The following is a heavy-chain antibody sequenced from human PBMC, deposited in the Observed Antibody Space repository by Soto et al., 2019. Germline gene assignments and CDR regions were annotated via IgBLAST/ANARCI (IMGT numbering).Heavy chain of an antibody. J-gene: IGHJ6*02. Sequence: SETLSLTCSVSGGSFSSSSYYWAWIRQPPGKGLEWIGRMYSSGSTNYNLSLKSRVTMSLDTSRNQFSLKLSSVTAADTAVYYCAREGGYFDSSGSGVYHYHGVDVWGQGTTVTVSS. D-gene: IGHD3-22*01. CDR3: AREGGYFDSSGSGVYHYHGVDV. CDR1: GGSFSSSSYY. V-gene: IGHV4-39*07. CDR2: MYSSGST.